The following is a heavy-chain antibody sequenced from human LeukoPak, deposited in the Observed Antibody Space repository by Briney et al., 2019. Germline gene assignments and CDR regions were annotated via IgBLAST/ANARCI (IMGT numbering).Heavy chain of an antibody. Sequence: GGSLRLSCAASGFTFDDYSMTWVRQAPGKGLEWVSGINWNGGSTGYADSVKGRFTISRDNAKNSLYLQMNILRAEDTALYYCARLFDYGDYYYYMDVWGKGTTVTVSS. CDR3: ARLFDYGDYYYYMDV. V-gene: IGHV3-20*04. J-gene: IGHJ6*03. D-gene: IGHD4-17*01. CDR2: INWNGGST. CDR1: GFTFDDYS.